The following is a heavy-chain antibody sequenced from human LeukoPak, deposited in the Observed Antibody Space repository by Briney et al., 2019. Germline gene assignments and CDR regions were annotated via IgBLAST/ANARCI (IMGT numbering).Heavy chain of an antibody. J-gene: IGHJ4*02. CDR1: GYTFTSYA. Sequence: SVKVSCKASGYTFTSYAISWVRQAPGQGLEWMGGIIPIFGTANYAQKFQGRVTITADESTSTAYMELSSLRSEDTAVYYCARDEGIAVPVTGLSPSLDYWAQGTLVTVSS. CDR2: IIPIFGTA. V-gene: IGHV1-69*13. D-gene: IGHD6-19*01. CDR3: ARDEGIAVPVTGLSPSLDY.